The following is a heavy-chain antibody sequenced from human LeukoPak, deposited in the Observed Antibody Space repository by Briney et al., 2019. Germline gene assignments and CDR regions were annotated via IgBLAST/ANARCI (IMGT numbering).Heavy chain of an antibody. CDR1: GGTFSSYA. J-gene: IGHJ6*02. Sequence: ASVKVSCKASGGTFSSYAISWVRQAPGQGLEWMGRIIPILGIANYAQKFQGRATITADKSTSTAYMELSSLRSEDTAVYYCADSLLGRYYYYGMDVWGQGTTVTVSS. CDR2: IIPILGIA. CDR3: ADSLLGRYYYYGMDV. V-gene: IGHV1-69*04. D-gene: IGHD7-27*01.